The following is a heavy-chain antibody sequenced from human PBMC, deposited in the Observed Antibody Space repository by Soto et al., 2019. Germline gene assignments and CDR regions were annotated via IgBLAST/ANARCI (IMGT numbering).Heavy chain of an antibody. CDR3: ARDSYYYDSSGYLGGDY. D-gene: IGHD3-22*01. J-gene: IGHJ4*02. CDR2: INPYNGNT. Sequence: ASVTVSCKASGYTLTTYGVSWVRQAPGQGLEWMGWINPYNGNTNYAQKVQDRVTMTTDTSTSTAYMELRSLRSDDTAVYYCARDSYYYDSSGYLGGDYWGQGTLVTVSS. CDR1: GYTLTTYG. V-gene: IGHV1-18*01.